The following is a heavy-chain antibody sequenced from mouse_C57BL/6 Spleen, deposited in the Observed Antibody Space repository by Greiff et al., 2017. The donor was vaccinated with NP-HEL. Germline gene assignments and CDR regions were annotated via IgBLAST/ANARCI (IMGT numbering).Heavy chain of an antibody. Sequence: QVQLQQSGPELVRPGASVKLSCKASGYTFTSYDINWVKKRPGQGLEWIGRIYPRVGSTKYNEKFMGKATLSVDTSSSTAYMELPSLTSEDSAVYFCAFYYHYAMDYWGQGTSVTVSS. CDR2: IYPRVGST. CDR1: GYTFTSYD. V-gene: IGHV1-85*01. CDR3: AFYYHYAMDY. D-gene: IGHD1-1*01. J-gene: IGHJ4*01.